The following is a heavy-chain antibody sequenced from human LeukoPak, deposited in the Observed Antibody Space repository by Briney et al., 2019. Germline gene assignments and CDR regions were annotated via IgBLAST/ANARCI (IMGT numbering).Heavy chain of an antibody. D-gene: IGHD6-19*01. Sequence: SETLSLTCAVYGGSFSGYYWSWIRQPPGKGLEWIGEINHSGSTNYNPSLKSRVTISVDTSKNQFSLKLSSVTAADTAVYYCARQWCSSGWYLGNWFDPWGQGTLVTVSS. V-gene: IGHV4-34*01. CDR1: GGSFSGYY. J-gene: IGHJ5*02. CDR3: ARQWCSSGWYLGNWFDP. CDR2: INHSGST.